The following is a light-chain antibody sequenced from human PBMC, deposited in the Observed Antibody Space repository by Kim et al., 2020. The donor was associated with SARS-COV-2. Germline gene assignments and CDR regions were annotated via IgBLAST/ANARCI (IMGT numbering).Light chain of an antibody. J-gene: IGKJ2*01. CDR1: QYIDNW. CDR2: DAS. V-gene: IGKV3-11*01. Sequence: EIVLTQSPVTLSLSPGQRATLFCRASQYIDNWLAWYQQKPGQVPRLLIYDASNRATGIPARFSGSGSGTDFTLTISSLEPEDFAVYYCQHRRTWPLTFGQGTKLEI. CDR3: QHRRTWPLT.